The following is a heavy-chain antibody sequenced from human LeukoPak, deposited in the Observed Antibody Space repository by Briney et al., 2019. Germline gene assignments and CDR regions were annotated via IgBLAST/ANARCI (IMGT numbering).Heavy chain of an antibody. CDR2: INHSGST. D-gene: IGHD6-19*01. CDR3: ARVPGIAVAGTVWFDP. Sequence: PSETLSLTCAVYGGSFSGYYWSWIRQPPGKGLEWIGEINHSGSTNYNPSLESRVTISVDTSKNQFSLKLSSVTAADTAVYYCARVPGIAVAGTVWFDPWGQGTLVTVSS. J-gene: IGHJ5*02. CDR1: GGSFSGYY. V-gene: IGHV4-34*01.